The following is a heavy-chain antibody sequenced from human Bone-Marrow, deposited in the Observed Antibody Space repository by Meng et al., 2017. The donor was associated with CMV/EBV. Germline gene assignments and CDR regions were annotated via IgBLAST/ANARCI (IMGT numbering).Heavy chain of an antibody. CDR1: GFTFSDYY. J-gene: IGHJ6*02. CDR3: ASRHYDFWSGYYDYGMDV. D-gene: IGHD3-3*01. Sequence: GGSLRLSCAASGFTFSDYYMSWIRQAPGKGLEWVSSISSSSSYIYYADSVKGRFTISRDNAKNSLYLQMNSLRAEDTAVYYCASRHYDFWSGYYDYGMDVWGQGTTVTVSS. V-gene: IGHV3-11*03. CDR2: ISSSSSYI.